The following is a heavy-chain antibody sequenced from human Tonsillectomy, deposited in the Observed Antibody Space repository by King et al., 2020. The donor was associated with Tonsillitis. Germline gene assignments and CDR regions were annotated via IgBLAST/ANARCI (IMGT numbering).Heavy chain of an antibody. CDR2: ISSGSSTI. Sequence: LVQSGGGLVQPGGSLRLSCAASGFTFSSYSMNWVRQAPGKGLEWVSHISSGSSTIYYADSVKGRFTISRDNAKNSLYLQMNSLRAEDTAVYYCARRRKDGYSDYWGRGTLVTVSS. V-gene: IGHV3-48*01. CDR3: ARRRKDGYSDY. J-gene: IGHJ4*02. CDR1: GFTFSSYS. D-gene: IGHD5-24*01.